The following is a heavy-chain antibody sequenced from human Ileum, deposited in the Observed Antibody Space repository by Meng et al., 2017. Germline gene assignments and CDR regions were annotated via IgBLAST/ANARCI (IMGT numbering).Heavy chain of an antibody. CDR2: IYYGGST. CDR3: ARRAHYGDPPR. V-gene: IGHV4-39*01. CDR1: SGSFTNNNYY. D-gene: IGHD4-17*01. Sequence: QLQLQASGPGLVKPSETLSLTCSVSSGSFTNNNYYWVWIRRPPGKGLEWIGSIYYGGSTYYNPSLKSRVTISVDTSTNQFSLKLISVTAADTAVYYCARRAHYGDPPRWGQGTLVTVSS. J-gene: IGHJ1*01.